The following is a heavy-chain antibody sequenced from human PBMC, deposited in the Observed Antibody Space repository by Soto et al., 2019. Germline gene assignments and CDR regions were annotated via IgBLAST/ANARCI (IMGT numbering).Heavy chain of an antibody. Sequence: QITLKESGPTVVKPTQTLTLTCSFSGFSLTTSDVAVGWIRQPPGKALEWLILLYGNDDRRYSPSLQSRLSVSXDTSKNQVVLTMTNMDPVDTATYYCAHRERSTFDHWGQGTLVTVSS. CDR3: AHRERSTFDH. V-gene: IGHV2-5*01. CDR1: GFSLTTSDVA. J-gene: IGHJ4*02. CDR2: LYGNDDR.